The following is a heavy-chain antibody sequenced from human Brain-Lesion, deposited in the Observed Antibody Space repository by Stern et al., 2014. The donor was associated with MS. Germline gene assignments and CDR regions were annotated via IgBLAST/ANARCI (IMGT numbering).Heavy chain of an antibody. Sequence: QVQLVQSGAEVKKPGASVKVSCKTSGYIFTGYYIHWVRQAPGQGLEWMAWTNPNTGGTKYAQEFQGRVTMSRDTSISTAYVELSSLTSDDTAVYYCARDQRGITIFGVVTDYYYLGMDVWGQGTTVTVSS. D-gene: IGHD3-3*01. CDR3: ARDQRGITIFGVVTDYYYLGMDV. J-gene: IGHJ6*02. CDR1: GYIFTGYY. V-gene: IGHV1-2*02. CDR2: TNPNTGGT.